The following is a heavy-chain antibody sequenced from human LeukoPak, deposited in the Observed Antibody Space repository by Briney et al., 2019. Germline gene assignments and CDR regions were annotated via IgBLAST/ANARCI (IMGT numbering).Heavy chain of an antibody. J-gene: IGHJ6*03. V-gene: IGHV4-39*07. CDR1: GGSISSSSYY. D-gene: IGHD3-10*01. Sequence: SETLSLTCTVSGGSISSSSYYWGWIRQPPGKGLEWIGSIYYSGSTYYNPSLKSRVTISVDTSKNQFSLKLSSVTAADTAVYYCASRRGYYWYYYLDVWGKGTTVTISS. CDR3: ASRRGYYWYYYLDV. CDR2: IYYSGST.